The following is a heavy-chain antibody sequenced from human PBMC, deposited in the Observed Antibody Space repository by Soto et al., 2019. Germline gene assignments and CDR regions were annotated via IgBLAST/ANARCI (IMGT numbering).Heavy chain of an antibody. CDR1: GWGLSGFY. J-gene: IGHJ1*01. D-gene: IGHD5-12*01. Sequence: TPSLTCAVYGWGLSGFYWSWIRQPPGKGLEWIGEINHSGSTNYNPSLKSRVTISVDTSKNQFSLKLSSVTAADTAVYYCARGLLRRWLRPASEYFQHWGQGTLVTVSS. CDR3: ARGLLRRWLRPASEYFQH. CDR2: INHSGST. V-gene: IGHV4-34*01.